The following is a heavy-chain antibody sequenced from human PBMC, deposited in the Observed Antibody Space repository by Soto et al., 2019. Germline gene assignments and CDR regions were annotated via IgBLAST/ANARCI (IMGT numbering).Heavy chain of an antibody. CDR3: AREGVRGIDV. D-gene: IGHD3-16*01. J-gene: IGHJ6*02. CDR1: GYTFTSYD. V-gene: IGHV1-8*01. CDR2: MNPNSANT. Sequence: ATVKVSCKASGYTFTSYDINWVRQATGQGLEWMGWMNPNSANTGYAQKFQGRVTMTRNTSISTAYMELGSLRSEDTAVYYCAREGVRGIDVCGQGTTVTVSS.